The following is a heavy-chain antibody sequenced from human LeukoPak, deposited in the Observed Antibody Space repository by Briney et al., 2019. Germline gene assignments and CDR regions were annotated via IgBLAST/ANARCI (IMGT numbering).Heavy chain of an antibody. CDR3: ARASYSSSWFDY. J-gene: IGHJ4*02. Sequence: ASVKVSCKVSGYTLTELSMHWVRQAPGKGLEWMGGFDPEDGETIYAQKFQGRVTVTEDTSTDTAYMELSSLRSDDTAVYYCARASYSSSWFDYWGQGTLVTVSS. D-gene: IGHD6-13*01. V-gene: IGHV1-24*01. CDR1: GYTLTELS. CDR2: FDPEDGET.